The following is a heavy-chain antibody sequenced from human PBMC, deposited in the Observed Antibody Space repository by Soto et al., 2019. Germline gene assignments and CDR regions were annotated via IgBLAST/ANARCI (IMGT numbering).Heavy chain of an antibody. CDR1: GFTFSSYA. J-gene: IGHJ6*02. D-gene: IGHD6-25*01. CDR2: ISGSGGST. V-gene: IGHV3-23*01. CDR3: ATPPSAYYYGMDV. Sequence: GGSLRLSCAASGFTFSSYAMSWVRQAPGKGLEWVSAISGSGGSTYYADSVKGRFTISRDNSKNTLYLQMNSLRAEDTAVDYCATPPSAYYYGMDVWGQGTTVTVSS.